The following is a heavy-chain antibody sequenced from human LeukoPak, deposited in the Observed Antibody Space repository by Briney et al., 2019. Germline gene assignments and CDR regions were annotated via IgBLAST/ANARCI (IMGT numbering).Heavy chain of an antibody. CDR2: IKQGGSEK. J-gene: IGHJ4*02. V-gene: IGHV3-7*01. Sequence: GGSLRLSCAASGFAFSSYWMSWVRQAPGKGLEWVANIKQGGSEKYYVDSVKGRFTISRDDAKSSLYLQMNSLRAEDTAVYYCARGVSSNWDYLYFDHWGQGTLVTVSS. CDR3: ARGVSSNWDYLYFDH. CDR1: GFAFSSYW. D-gene: IGHD1-7*01.